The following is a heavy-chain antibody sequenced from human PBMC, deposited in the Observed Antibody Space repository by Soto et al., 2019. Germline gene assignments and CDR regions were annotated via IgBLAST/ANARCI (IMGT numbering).Heavy chain of an antibody. J-gene: IGHJ3*02. CDR3: ARAPGAFDI. V-gene: IGHV3-20*03. Sequence: VRQAPGKGLEWVSGISANGDNKDYADSVKGRFTISRDDSENSVYLQMNSLKTEDTAVYYCARAPGAFDIWGQGTMVTVSS. CDR2: ISANGDNK.